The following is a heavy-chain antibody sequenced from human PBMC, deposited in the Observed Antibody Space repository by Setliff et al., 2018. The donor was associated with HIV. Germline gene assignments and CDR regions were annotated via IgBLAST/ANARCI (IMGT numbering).Heavy chain of an antibody. D-gene: IGHD1-26*01. CDR2: VYYSVRT. V-gene: IGHV4-39*07. J-gene: IGHJ4*02. Sequence: SETLSLTCTVSGASSIYFWGWIRQPPGKGLEWIGSVYYSVRTYYNPSLKSRVTISMDTSKNQFSLKLNSVTAADTAVYYCAKDRSGSYRTFDYWGPGILVTV. CDR3: AKDRSGSYRTFDY. CDR1: GASSIYF.